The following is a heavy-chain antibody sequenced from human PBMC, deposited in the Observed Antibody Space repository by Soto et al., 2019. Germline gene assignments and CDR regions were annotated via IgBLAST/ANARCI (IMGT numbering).Heavy chain of an antibody. Sequence: SETLSLTCDISGEYFSANYWSWIRQTPGKGLEWLGEINHAGTTDYNPSVEDRIIISADASKNQFSLKLTSVTAMDTAVYYCATGGFFSPGGQGTLVTVSS. CDR1: GEYFSANY. J-gene: IGHJ5*02. CDR2: INHAGTT. V-gene: IGHV4-34*01. CDR3: ATGGFFSP. D-gene: IGHD3-3*01.